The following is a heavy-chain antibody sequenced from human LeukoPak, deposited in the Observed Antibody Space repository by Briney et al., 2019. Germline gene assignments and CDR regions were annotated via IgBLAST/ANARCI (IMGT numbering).Heavy chain of an antibody. Sequence: ASVRVSCKASGYTFTGYSVHWVRQAPGQGLEWMGWINPNSGGTKYAQKFQGRVTMTRDTSISTAYMELSRLTSDDTAVYYCARAQVVVVSYNWFDPWGQGALVTVSS. D-gene: IGHD2-15*01. V-gene: IGHV1-2*02. J-gene: IGHJ5*02. CDR1: GYTFTGYS. CDR2: INPNSGGT. CDR3: ARAQVVVVSYNWFDP.